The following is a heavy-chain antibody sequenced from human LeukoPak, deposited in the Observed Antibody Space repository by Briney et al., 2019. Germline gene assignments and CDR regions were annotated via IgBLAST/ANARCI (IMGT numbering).Heavy chain of an antibody. J-gene: IGHJ4*02. D-gene: IGHD5-12*01. Sequence: GGSLRLSCVASGFTFSSNWMHWVRQAPGKGLVWVSRINSDGSSTSYADSVKGRFTISRDNAKNTLYLQMNSLRAEDTAVYYCARGPRSGIVATYALDYWGQGTLVTVSS. CDR3: ARGPRSGIVATYALDY. V-gene: IGHV3-74*01. CDR1: GFTFSSNW. CDR2: INSDGSST.